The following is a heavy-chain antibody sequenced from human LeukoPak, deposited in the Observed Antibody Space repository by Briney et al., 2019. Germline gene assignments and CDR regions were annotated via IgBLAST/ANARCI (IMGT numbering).Heavy chain of an antibody. Sequence: GSVKVSCKVSGHTLSDLSMHWVRQAPGKGLEWMGGFDPEDGETIYAQKFQGRVTMTEDTSTDTAYMELSSLRSEDTAVYYCATLGGSGKYYYYYYGMDVWGQGTTVTVSS. CDR2: FDPEDGET. D-gene: IGHD3-10*01. J-gene: IGHJ6*02. CDR3: ATLGGSGKYYYYYYGMDV. CDR1: GHTLSDLS. V-gene: IGHV1-24*01.